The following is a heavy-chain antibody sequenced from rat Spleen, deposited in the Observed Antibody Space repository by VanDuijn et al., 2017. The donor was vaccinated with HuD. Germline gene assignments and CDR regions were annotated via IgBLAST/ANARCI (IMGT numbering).Heavy chain of an antibody. V-gene: IGHV5-25*01. Sequence: EVQLVESGGGLVQPGRSMKLSCAASGLSFSNYVMAWVRQAPTKGLEWVASISTGGVSTYYRDSVKGRFTISRDIAKSTLYLQMNNLRSEDTATYYCARADIAAISTDGIWGQGVMVTVSS. CDR3: ARADIAAISTDGI. D-gene: IGHD1-2*01. CDR1: GLSFSNYV. J-gene: IGHJ2*01. CDR2: ISTGGVST.